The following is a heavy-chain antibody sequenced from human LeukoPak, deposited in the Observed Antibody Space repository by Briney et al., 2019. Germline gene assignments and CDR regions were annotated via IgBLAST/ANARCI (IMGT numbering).Heavy chain of an antibody. J-gene: IGHJ4*02. D-gene: IGHD2-15*01. V-gene: IGHV3-64D*06. Sequence: AESLTLSCSAYASTSSTYSMHWDRPAHGQGLEYVSAISSNGGSTYYANSVKGRFTISRDNSKNTLYLQMSSLRAEDTAVYYCVRVAATAFLDYWGQGTLVTVSS. CDR1: ASTSSTYS. CDR2: ISSNGGST. CDR3: VRVAATAFLDY.